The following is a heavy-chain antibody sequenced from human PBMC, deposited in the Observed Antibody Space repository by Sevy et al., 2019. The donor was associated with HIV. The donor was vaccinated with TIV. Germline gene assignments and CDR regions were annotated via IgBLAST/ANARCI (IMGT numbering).Heavy chain of an antibody. CDR1: GFPFSTYY. Sequence: GGSLRLSCAASGFPFSTYYMTWIRQAPGKGLEWLAYISLSYHTIYYADSVKGRFTISRDNAKNSLYLQMNNLRAEDTATYYCARDPGYSSGWYGPHFDYWGQGALVTVSS. D-gene: IGHD6-19*01. V-gene: IGHV3-11*01. CDR3: ARDPGYSSGWYGPHFDY. CDR2: ISLSYHTI. J-gene: IGHJ4*02.